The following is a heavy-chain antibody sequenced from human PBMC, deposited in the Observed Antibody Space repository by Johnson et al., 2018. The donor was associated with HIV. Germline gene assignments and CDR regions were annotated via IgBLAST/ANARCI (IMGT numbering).Heavy chain of an antibody. CDR1: VFTFSSYA. V-gene: IGHV3-30-3*01. D-gene: IGHD5-18*01. CDR2: ISYDGSNK. J-gene: IGHJ3*02. Sequence: QVQLVESGGGVVQPGRSLRLSCAASVFTFSSYAMHWVRQAPGKGLEWVAVISYDGSNKYYADSVKGRFTISRDNSKNSLYLQMNSLRAEDTAVYYCARSNTAMMYDAFDIWGQGTMVTVSS. CDR3: ARSNTAMMYDAFDI.